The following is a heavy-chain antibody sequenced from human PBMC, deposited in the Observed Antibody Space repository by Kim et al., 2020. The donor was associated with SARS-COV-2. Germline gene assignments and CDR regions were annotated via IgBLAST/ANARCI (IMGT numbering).Heavy chain of an antibody. D-gene: IGHD6-13*01. CDR2: ISGSGGST. J-gene: IGHJ1*01. V-gene: IGHV3-23*01. CDR1: GFTFSSYA. CDR3: AKDLSIAAARHREYFQH. Sequence: GGSLRLSCAASGFTFSSYAMSWVRQAPGKGLEWVSAISGSGGSTYYADSVKGRFTISRDNSKNTLYLQMNSLRAEDTAVYYCAKDLSIAAARHREYFQHWGQGTLVTVSS.